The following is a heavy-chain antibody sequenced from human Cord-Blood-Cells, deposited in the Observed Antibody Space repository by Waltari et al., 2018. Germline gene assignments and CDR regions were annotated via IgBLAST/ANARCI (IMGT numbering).Heavy chain of an antibody. Sequence: QVQLVQSGAEVKKPGSSVKVSCKASGGTFSSYAISWVRQAPGQGLEWMGGILPIFGTANYAQKFQARVTLTADESTSTAYMELSSLRSEDTAVYYCARGPEYSSSWYWFDPWGQGTLVTVSS. CDR3: ARGPEYSSSWYWFDP. CDR1: GGTFSSYA. CDR2: ILPIFGTA. D-gene: IGHD6-13*01. V-gene: IGHV1-69*01. J-gene: IGHJ5*02.